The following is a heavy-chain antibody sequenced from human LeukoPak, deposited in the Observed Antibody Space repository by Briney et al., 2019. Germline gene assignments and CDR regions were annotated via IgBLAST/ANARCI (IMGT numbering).Heavy chain of an antibody. CDR2: IYYSGST. J-gene: IGHJ4*02. D-gene: IGHD3-22*01. CDR1: GGSIRSGSHY. CDR3: AMRDDSGGNLVDL. Sequence: PSETLSLTCTVSGGSIRSGSHYWVWIRQPPGKGLEWIGSIYYSGSTYYNSSLENRVTISIDTSKNHFSLRLRSLSAADTSVYYCAMRDDSGGNLVDLWGQGTLVTVSS. V-gene: IGHV4-39*02.